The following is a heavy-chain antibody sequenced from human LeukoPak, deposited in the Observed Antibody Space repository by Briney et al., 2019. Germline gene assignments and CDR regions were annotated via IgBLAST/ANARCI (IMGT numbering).Heavy chain of an antibody. J-gene: IGHJ3*01. D-gene: IGHD3-10*01. V-gene: IGHV3-21*06. CDR2: ISSSSSDI. CDR1: EFKFKFYA. CDR3: AREVLRGRALDL. Sequence: GGSLRLSCAASEFKFKFYAMHWVRQAPGKGLEWVSSISSSSSDIRYEDSVKGRLTVSRANAENSLYLQMESLTAEDTAVYYCAREVLRGRALDLWGQGTMVSV.